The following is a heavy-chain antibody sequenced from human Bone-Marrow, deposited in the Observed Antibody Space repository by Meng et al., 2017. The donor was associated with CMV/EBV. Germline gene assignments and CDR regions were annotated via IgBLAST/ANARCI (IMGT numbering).Heavy chain of an antibody. J-gene: IGHJ3*02. V-gene: IGHV4-59*01. CDR3: ARDRYYDSSGYYTAHAFDI. CDR2: IYYSGST. D-gene: IGHD3-22*01. Sequence: GSLRLSCTVSGGSISSYYWSWIRQPPGKGLEWIGYIYYSGSTNYNPSLKSRVTISADTSKNQFSLSLSSVTAADAAVYYCARDRYYDSSGYYTAHAFDIWARGTMATVPS. CDR1: GGSISSYY.